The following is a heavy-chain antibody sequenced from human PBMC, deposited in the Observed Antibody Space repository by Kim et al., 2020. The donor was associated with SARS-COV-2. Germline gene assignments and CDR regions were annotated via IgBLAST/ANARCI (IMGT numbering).Heavy chain of an antibody. V-gene: IGHV3-48*04. CDR1: GFTFSSYS. CDR2: ISSSSSTI. CDR3: ARDKLMGSSWYSPIYWYFDL. J-gene: IGHJ2*01. Sequence: GGSLRLSCAASGFTFSSYSMNWVRQAPGKGLEWVSYISSSSSTIYYADSVKGRFTISRDNAKNSLYLQMNSLRAEDTAVYYCARDKLMGSSWYSPIYWYFDLWGRGTLVTVSS. D-gene: IGHD6-13*01.